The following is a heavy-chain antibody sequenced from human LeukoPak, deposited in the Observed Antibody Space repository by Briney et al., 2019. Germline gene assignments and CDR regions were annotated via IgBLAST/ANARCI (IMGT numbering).Heavy chain of an antibody. CDR3: ARVEYQWWYFDL. CDR1: GFTFSSYS. Sequence: GGSLRLSCAASGFTFSSYSMNWVRQAPGKGLEWVSSISSSSSYIYYADSVKGRFTISRDNAENSLYLQMNSLRAEDTAVYYCARVEYQWWYFDLWGRGTLVTVSS. V-gene: IGHV3-21*01. D-gene: IGHD2-2*01. CDR2: ISSSSSYI. J-gene: IGHJ2*01.